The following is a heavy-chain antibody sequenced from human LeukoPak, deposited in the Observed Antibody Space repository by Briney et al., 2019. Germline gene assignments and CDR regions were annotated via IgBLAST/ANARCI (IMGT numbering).Heavy chain of an antibody. Sequence: GGSLRLSCAASGFSFSSYSMNWVRQAPGKGLQWVSYISSLSAIYCTDSVKGRFTISRDNAQNSLHLQMNSLRDEDTAVYYCVRDWSRGYFDYWGQGTLVTVSS. J-gene: IGHJ4*02. V-gene: IGHV3-48*02. CDR2: ISSLSAI. D-gene: IGHD3-3*01. CDR3: VRDWSRGYFDY. CDR1: GFSFSSYS.